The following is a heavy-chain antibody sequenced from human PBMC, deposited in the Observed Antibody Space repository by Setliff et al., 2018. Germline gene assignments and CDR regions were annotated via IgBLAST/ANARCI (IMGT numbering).Heavy chain of an antibody. D-gene: IGHD2-21*01. CDR1: GYTFTSYG. CDR3: ATEKFPGDWGDY. Sequence: ASVKVSCKASGYTFTSYGFSWVRQAPGQGLEWMGWISVYNGKKKYAQKFQGRVTMTTDTSTRTAYMEVTSLRSDDTAVYYCATEKFPGDWGDYCGQGTLVTVSS. CDR2: ISVYNGKK. J-gene: IGHJ4*02. V-gene: IGHV1-18*01.